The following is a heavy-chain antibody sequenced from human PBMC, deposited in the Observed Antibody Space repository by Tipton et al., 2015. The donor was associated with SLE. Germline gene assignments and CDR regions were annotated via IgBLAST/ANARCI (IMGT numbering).Heavy chain of an antibody. J-gene: IGHJ4*02. Sequence: SLRFSCAASGFTVSSNYMSWVRQAPGKGLEWVSVIYSGGSTYYADSVKGRFTISRDNSKNTLYLQINSLRAEDTAVYYCARGLAVPYYFDYWGQGTLVTVSS. CDR1: GFTVSSNY. CDR3: ARGLAVPYYFDY. D-gene: IGHD6-19*01. V-gene: IGHV3-53*01. CDR2: IYSGGST.